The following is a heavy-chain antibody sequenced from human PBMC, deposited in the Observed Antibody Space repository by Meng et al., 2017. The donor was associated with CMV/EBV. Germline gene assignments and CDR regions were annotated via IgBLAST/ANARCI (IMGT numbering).Heavy chain of an antibody. J-gene: IGHJ6*02. D-gene: IGHD6-13*01. CDR2: TYYRSKWYN. Sequence: SQTLSLTCAISGDSVSSNSAAWNWIRQSPSRGLEWLGRTYYRSKWYNDYAVSVKSRITINPDTSKNQFSLQLNSVTPEDTAVYYCAREEVAAGRTNYYYYGMDVWGQGTTVTVSS. CDR1: GDSVSSNSAA. CDR3: AREEVAAGRTNYYYYGMDV. V-gene: IGHV6-1*01.